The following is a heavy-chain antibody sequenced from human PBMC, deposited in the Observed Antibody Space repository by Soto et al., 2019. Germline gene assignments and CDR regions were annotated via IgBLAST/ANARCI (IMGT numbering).Heavy chain of an antibody. J-gene: IGHJ5*02. D-gene: IGHD5-18*01. CDR3: APKGGFGYPEA. V-gene: IGHV2-5*02. Sequence: QITLKESGPMLVKPTQALTLTCTCSGFSLTTSGVGVGWIRQPPGKALEWLALVYWDDDKRYSPSLTNRLTLSRDTSKNQVVLTLTNVDPTDTGNYFCAPKGGFGYPEAWGQGIMVNVSS. CDR2: VYWDDDK. CDR1: GFSLTTSGVG.